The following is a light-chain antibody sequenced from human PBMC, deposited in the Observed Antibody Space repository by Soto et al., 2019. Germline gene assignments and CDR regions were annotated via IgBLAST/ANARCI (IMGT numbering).Light chain of an antibody. CDR3: SSYAGSSNV. CDR2: DDS. J-gene: IGLJ1*01. V-gene: IGLV3-21*02. CDR1: DIEGRV. Sequence: SYELTQAPSMSVAPGQTATITCGGNDIEGRVVHWYQQEPGQAPVLVVFDDSVRPSGIPERFSGSKSGNTASLTVSGLQAEDEADYYCSSYAGSSNVFGTGTKVTVL.